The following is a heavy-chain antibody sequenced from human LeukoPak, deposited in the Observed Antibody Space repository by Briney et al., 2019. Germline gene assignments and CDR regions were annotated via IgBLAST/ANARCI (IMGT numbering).Heavy chain of an antibody. Sequence: GGSLRLSCAASGFTFSSYWMHWFGKAPGKGLVWVSRINSDGSSTSYADSVKGRFTISRDNAKNTLYLQMNSLRAEDTAVYYCARDLDYGSGSYPHYDYWGQGTLVTVSS. CDR2: INSDGSST. V-gene: IGHV3-74*01. D-gene: IGHD3-10*01. CDR3: ARDLDYGSGSYPHYDY. CDR1: GFTFSSYW. J-gene: IGHJ4*02.